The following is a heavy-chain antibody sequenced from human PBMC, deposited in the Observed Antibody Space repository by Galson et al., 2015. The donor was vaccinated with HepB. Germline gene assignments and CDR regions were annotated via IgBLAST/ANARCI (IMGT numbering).Heavy chain of an antibody. CDR1: GYTFTSYY. Sequence: SVKVSCKASGYTFTSYYMHWVRQAPGQGLEWMGIINPSGGSTSYAQKFQGRVTMTRDTSTSTVYMELSSLRSEDTAVYYCARAGPPSLRIPKDIVVVPAAIKGSWFDPWGQGTLVTVSS. CDR2: INPSGGST. D-gene: IGHD2-2*01. V-gene: IGHV1-46*01. J-gene: IGHJ5*02. CDR3: ARAGPPSLRIPKDIVVVPAAIKGSWFDP.